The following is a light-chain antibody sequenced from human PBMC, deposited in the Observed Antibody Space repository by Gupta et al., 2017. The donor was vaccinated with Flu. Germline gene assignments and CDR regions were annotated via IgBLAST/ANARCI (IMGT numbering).Light chain of an antibody. Sequence: QSVLTQPPSASATPGQRVTMSCSGSSSNIEDNYVFWYQQFPGTAPKIIIYRNNQRPSGVPDRFSGSKSGTSASLAISGLRSEDEAADYCAAWDDRLDAGVFGGGTKLTVL. CDR2: RNN. V-gene: IGLV1-47*01. J-gene: IGLJ3*02. CDR3: AAWDDRLDAGV. CDR1: SSNIEDNY.